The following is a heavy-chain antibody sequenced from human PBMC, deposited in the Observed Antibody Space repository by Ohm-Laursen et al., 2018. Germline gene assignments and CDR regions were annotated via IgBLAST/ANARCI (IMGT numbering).Heavy chain of an antibody. Sequence: SLRLSCTASGFTFSDYYMTWIRQAPGKGLDWVSHISRSGDTIYYTDSVKGRFTISRDNAKNSLYLQINSLRVEDTAVYYCGRGPRGINGGKTDRWGQGTLVTVSS. J-gene: IGHJ5*02. CDR1: GFTFSDYY. CDR2: ISRSGDTI. V-gene: IGHV3-11*04. D-gene: IGHD7-27*01. CDR3: GRGPRGINGGKTDR.